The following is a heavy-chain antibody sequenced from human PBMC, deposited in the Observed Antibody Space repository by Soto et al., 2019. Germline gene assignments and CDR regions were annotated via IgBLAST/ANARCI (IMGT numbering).Heavy chain of an antibody. D-gene: IGHD3-22*01. CDR3: ARGDYYDVSGPFSDAFDI. Sequence: QPGGSLRLSCAASGFTFSSYWMSWVRQTPGKGLEWVANIKEDGSQKWYVDSVKGRFTISRDNAKNSLYLQMNSLRVEDTAVYYCARGDYYDVSGPFSDAFDIWGQGTMVTVSS. V-gene: IGHV3-7*04. CDR1: GFTFSSYW. CDR2: IKEDGSQK. J-gene: IGHJ3*02.